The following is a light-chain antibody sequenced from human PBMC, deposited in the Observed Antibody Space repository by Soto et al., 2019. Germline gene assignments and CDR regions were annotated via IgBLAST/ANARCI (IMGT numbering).Light chain of an antibody. CDR2: AAS. CDR3: QKCKVATFT. V-gene: IGKV1-39*01. J-gene: IGKJ4*01. Sequence: DIQMTQSPSSLSASVEDRVSITCRASQSISNHLNWYQQKPGKAPKLLIFAASSLQSGVPSKFSGRRSGPDFTLTISSLQPEDVATYDCQKCKVATFTVGAGTKVDI. CDR1: QSISNH.